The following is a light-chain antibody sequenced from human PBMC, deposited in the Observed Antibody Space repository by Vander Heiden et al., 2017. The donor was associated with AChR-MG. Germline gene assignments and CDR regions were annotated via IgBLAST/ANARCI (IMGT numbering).Light chain of an antibody. CDR2: DTT. CDR3: LVSYSGVWV. CDR1: TGAVTRGHY. V-gene: IGLV7-46*01. Sequence: QAVVTQEPSLTVSPGGTVTLTCGSSTGAVTRGHYLYWFQQKPGQAPRTLIFDTTNKHSWTPARFSASLLGGKAALTLSGAQPEDEADYYCLVSYSGVWVFGGGTKLTVL. J-gene: IGLJ3*02.